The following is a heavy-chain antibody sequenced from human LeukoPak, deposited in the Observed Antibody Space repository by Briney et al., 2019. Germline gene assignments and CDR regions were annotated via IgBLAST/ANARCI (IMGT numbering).Heavy chain of an antibody. Sequence: PGGSLRLSCAASGFTFSSYSMNWVRQAPGKGLEWVSSISSSSSYIYHADSVKGRFTISRDNAKNSLYLQMNSLRAEDTAVYYGARDLRLDYWGQGTLVTVSS. CDR3: ARDLRLDY. CDR2: ISSSSSYI. J-gene: IGHJ4*02. V-gene: IGHV3-21*01. CDR1: GFTFSSYS.